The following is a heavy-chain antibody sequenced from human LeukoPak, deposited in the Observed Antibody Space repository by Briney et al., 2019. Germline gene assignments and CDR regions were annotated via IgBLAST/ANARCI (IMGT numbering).Heavy chain of an antibody. CDR2: ISSSSSYI. V-gene: IGHV3-21*01. D-gene: IGHD1/OR15-1a*01. J-gene: IGHJ4*02. CDR3: ARIPLVDVEHGDY. CDR1: GFTFSSYS. Sequence: PGGSLRLSCAASGFTFSSYSMNWVRQAPGKGLEWVSSISSSSSYIYYADSVKGRFTISRDNAKNSLYLQMNSLRAEDTAVYYCARIPLVDVEHGDYWGQGTLVTVSS.